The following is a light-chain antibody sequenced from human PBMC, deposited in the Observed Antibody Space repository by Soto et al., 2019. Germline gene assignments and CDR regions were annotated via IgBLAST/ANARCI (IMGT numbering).Light chain of an antibody. J-gene: IGKJ4*01. V-gene: IGKV1-9*01. CDR3: LQLNRYPLT. Sequence: DIQLTQSPSFLSASVGDRVTITCRASQGISNYLAWYQQKPGKAPELLVYSASTLQSGGPSRFSGGGSETEFSLTIGTLQPEDFATYYCLQLNRYPLTFGGGTKVDLK. CDR1: QGISNY. CDR2: SAS.